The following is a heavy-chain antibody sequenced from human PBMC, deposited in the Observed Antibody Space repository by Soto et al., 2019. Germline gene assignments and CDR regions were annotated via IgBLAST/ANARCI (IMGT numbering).Heavy chain of an antibody. Sequence: QVQLVQSGAEVKKPGSSVKVSCKASGGTFSDYAISWVRQAPGQGLEWMGGIIPIFGTAKYAQKFQGRVTITADESTSTAYMELSSLRSEDTAVYYCARHGGGYSGYDSLFYHYGMDVWGQGTTVTVSS. CDR3: ARHGGGYSGYDSLFYHYGMDV. CDR1: GGTFSDYA. J-gene: IGHJ6*02. V-gene: IGHV1-69*12. CDR2: IIPIFGTA. D-gene: IGHD5-12*01.